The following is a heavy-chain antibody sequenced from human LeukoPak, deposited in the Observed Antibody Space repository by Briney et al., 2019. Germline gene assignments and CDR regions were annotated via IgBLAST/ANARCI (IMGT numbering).Heavy chain of an antibody. CDR2: MNPNSGNT. D-gene: IGHD6-6*01. J-gene: IGHJ4*02. V-gene: IGHV1-8*01. Sequence: GASVKVSCKASGYTFTSYDINWVRQAPGQGLEWMGWMNPNSGNTGYAQKFQGRVTMTRNTSITTAYMELSSLRSEDTAVYYCVRGLTTEYSSSSLDFDYWGQGTLVTVSS. CDR3: VRGLTTEYSSSSLDFDY. CDR1: GYTFTSYD.